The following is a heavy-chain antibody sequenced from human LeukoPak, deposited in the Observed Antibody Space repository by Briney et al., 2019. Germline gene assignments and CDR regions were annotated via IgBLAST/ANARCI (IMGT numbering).Heavy chain of an antibody. CDR1: GVIVSSNY. V-gene: IGHV3-53*01. CDR2: IYPGGST. D-gene: IGHD3-3*01. CDR3: ARGSMFGSADL. Sequence: GGSLRLSCGVSGVIVSSNYMIWVRQAPGKGLEWLSIIYPGGSTHYADSVKGRFSISRDNSKNTLYFQMINLRADDTAVYYCARGSMFGSADLWGQGTLVIVSS. J-gene: IGHJ5*02.